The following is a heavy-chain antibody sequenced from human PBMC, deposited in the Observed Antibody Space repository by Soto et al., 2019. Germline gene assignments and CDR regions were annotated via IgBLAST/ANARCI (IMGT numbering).Heavy chain of an antibody. D-gene: IGHD6-19*01. CDR2: ISTDNGNT. Sequence: ASVKVSCKASGYTFTNSGISWVRQAPGQGLEWMGWISTDNGNTNYAQHLQGRVSMTTDTSTSTAYMDLRSLRAEDTAVYYCARGIARRGWYGDYYGRDVWGQGTTVTVSS. V-gene: IGHV1-18*01. CDR1: GYTFTNSG. CDR3: ARGIARRGWYGDYYGRDV. J-gene: IGHJ6*02.